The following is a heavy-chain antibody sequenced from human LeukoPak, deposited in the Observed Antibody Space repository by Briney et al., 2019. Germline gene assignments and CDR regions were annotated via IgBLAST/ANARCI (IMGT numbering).Heavy chain of an antibody. V-gene: IGHV3-66*04. CDR1: GFTVSGNY. D-gene: IGHD3-10*01. CDR3: ARLTVLSFGVDC. Sequence: GGSLRLSGAASGFTVSGNYMSWVRQAPGKGLEWVSVIYSGGTTHYTDSVKGRFTISRDDAKNTLYLQMTSLRAEDTAVYYCARLTVLSFGVDCWGQGTLVTVSS. CDR2: IYSGGTT. J-gene: IGHJ4*02.